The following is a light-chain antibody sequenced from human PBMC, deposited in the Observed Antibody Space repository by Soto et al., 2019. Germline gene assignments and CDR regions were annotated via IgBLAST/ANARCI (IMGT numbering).Light chain of an antibody. CDR1: QSISRW. V-gene: IGKV1-5*03. Sequence: DLQMTQSPPTLSASVGDRVTITCRASQSISRWLAWYQQKPGEAPKLLIHKASTLHIGVPSRFSGAGSGTEFALTISSLQPSDFATYCCQQYSTTPYTFGQGTTRENK. CDR2: KAS. CDR3: QQYSTTPYT. J-gene: IGKJ2*01.